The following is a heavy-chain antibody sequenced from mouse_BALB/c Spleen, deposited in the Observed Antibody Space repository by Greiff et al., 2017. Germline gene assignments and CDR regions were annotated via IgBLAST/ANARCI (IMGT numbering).Heavy chain of an antibody. CDR2: IWGGGST. D-gene: IGHD2-10*02. V-gene: IGHV2-6-4*01. CDR1: GFSLSRYS. CDR3: ARGKEYGNSYAMDY. J-gene: IGHJ4*01. Sequence: VKLVESGPGLVAPSQSLSITCTVSGFSLSRYSVHWVRQPPGKGLEWLGMIWGGGSTDYNSALKSRLSISKDNSKSQVFLKMNSLQTDDTAMYYCARGKEYGNSYAMDYWGQGTSVTVSS.